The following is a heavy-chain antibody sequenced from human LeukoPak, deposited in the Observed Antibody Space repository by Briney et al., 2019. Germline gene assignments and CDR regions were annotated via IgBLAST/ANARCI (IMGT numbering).Heavy chain of an antibody. Sequence: PGGSLRLSCAASGFTFSSYGMHWVRQAPGKGLEWVAVISYDGSNKYYADSVKGRFTISRDNSKNTLYLQMNSLRAEDTAVYYCAKSPRGILTGWLYYFDYWGQGTLVTVSS. V-gene: IGHV3-30*18. CDR3: AKSPRGILTGWLYYFDY. D-gene: IGHD3-9*01. J-gene: IGHJ4*02. CDR1: GFTFSSYG. CDR2: ISYDGSNK.